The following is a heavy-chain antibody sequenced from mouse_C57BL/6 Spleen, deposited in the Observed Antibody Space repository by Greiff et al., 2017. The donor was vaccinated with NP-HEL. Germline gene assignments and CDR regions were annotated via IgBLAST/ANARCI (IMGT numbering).Heavy chain of an antibody. D-gene: IGHD3-2*02. CDR1: GYTFTDYE. CDR3: TIPDSSGYVWFAY. CDR2: IDPETGGT. V-gene: IGHV1-15*01. Sequence: QVQLKQSGAELVRPGASVTLSCKASGYTFTDYEMHWVKQTPVHGLEWIGAIDPETGGTAYNQKFKGKAILTADKSSSTAYMELRSLTSEDSAVYYCTIPDSSGYVWFAYWGQGTLVTVSA. J-gene: IGHJ3*01.